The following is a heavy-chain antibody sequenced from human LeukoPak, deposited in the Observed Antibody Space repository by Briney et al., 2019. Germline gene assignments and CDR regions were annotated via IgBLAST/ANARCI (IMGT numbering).Heavy chain of an antibody. J-gene: IGHJ4*02. Sequence: PSETLSLTCTVSGDSISSSNCYWGWIRQPPGKGLEWIGSIYFSGGTYYNASLKSRVTMSVDTSKNQFSLKLSSVTAADTAVYYCARQTGSGLFSLPGGQGTLVTVSS. CDR2: IYFSGGT. CDR1: GDSISSSNCY. D-gene: IGHD3-10*01. V-gene: IGHV4-39*01. CDR3: ARQTGSGLFSLP.